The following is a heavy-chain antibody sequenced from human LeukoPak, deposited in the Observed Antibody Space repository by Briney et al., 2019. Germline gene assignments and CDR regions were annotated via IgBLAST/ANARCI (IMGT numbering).Heavy chain of an antibody. Sequence: ASVKVPCKASGYTFTSYAMNWVRQAPGQGLEWMGWINTNTGNPTYAQGFTGRFVFSLDTSVSTAYLQISSLKAEDTAVYYCAREGGLYSSSSSWGLFDYWGQGTLVTVSS. J-gene: IGHJ4*02. D-gene: IGHD6-6*01. CDR1: GYTFTSYA. CDR2: INTNTGNP. CDR3: AREGGLYSSSSSWGLFDY. V-gene: IGHV7-4-1*02.